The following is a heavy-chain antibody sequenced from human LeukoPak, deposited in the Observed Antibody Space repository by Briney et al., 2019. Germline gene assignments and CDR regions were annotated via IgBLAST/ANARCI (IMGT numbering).Heavy chain of an antibody. V-gene: IGHV3-21*04. Sequence: GGSLRLSCAASGFTFSGYVMTWVRQAPGKGLECVSSITFSSSHIYYADSVKGRFTISRDNSKNTLYLQMNSLRAEDTAVYYCARVRGLRSPYYFDYWGQGTLVTVSS. D-gene: IGHD5-12*01. CDR3: ARVRGLRSPYYFDY. J-gene: IGHJ4*02. CDR2: ITFSSSHI. CDR1: GFTFSGYV.